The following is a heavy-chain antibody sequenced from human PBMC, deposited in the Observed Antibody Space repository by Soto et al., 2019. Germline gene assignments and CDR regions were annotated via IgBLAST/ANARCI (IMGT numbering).Heavy chain of an antibody. CDR2: IYKTGST. V-gene: IGHV4-30-4*01. CDR3: AREMRDTVTTFDC. D-gene: IGHD4-17*01. Sequence: QVQLQESGPGLVKPSQTLPLTCTVSGGSISSGDYYWSWIRQPPGKGLEWIGYIYKTGSTDYNPSLKSRVTISLDMSKNQFSLNLRSVTAADTAVYYCAREMRDTVTTFDCWGQGTLVTVSS. CDR1: GGSISSGDYY. J-gene: IGHJ4*02.